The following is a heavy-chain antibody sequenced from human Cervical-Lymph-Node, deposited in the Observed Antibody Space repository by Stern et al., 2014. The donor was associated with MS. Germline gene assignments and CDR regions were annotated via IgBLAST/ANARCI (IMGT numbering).Heavy chain of an antibody. CDR2: IVPMFRTT. CDR1: GGSSSSYA. J-gene: IGHJ2*01. Sequence: QMQLVQSGAEVKKPGSSVKVSCKASGGSSSSYAITWVRQAPGQGLEWVGEIVPMFRTTKYAQRFQDRVTFTADEATHTAYMELTSLRSEDTAVYYCASTTGYLDLWGRGSLVTVSS. CDR3: ASTTGYLDL. D-gene: IGHD1-1*01. V-gene: IGHV1-69*01.